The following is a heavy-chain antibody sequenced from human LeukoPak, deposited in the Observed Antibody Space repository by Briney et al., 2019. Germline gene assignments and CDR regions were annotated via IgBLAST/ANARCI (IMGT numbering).Heavy chain of an antibody. V-gene: IGHV3-74*01. CDR1: GFKFSNHW. CDR3: ARNNWGIDD. D-gene: IGHD7-27*01. Sequence: PGGSLRLSCAASGFKFSNHWMHWVRQSPGKGLVWVARINNDGSDTSHADSVEGRFTISRDNAENTLYLQMNSLRVEDTAMYLCARNNWGIDDWGQGTLVTVSS. J-gene: IGHJ4*02. CDR2: INNDGSDT.